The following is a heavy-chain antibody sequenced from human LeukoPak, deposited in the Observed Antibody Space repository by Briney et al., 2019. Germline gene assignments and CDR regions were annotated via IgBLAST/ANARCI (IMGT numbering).Heavy chain of an antibody. J-gene: IGHJ4*02. CDR2: ISSSGSTI. V-gene: IGHV3-48*03. CDR1: GFTFSSYE. D-gene: IGHD4-11*01. Sequence: LPRGSLRLSCAASGFTFSSYEMNWVRQAPGKGLEWVSYISSSGSTIYYADFVKGRFTISRDNAKNSLYLQMNSLRAEDTAVYYCARAGAYSNYFGYWGQGTLVTVSS. CDR3: ARAGAYSNYFGY.